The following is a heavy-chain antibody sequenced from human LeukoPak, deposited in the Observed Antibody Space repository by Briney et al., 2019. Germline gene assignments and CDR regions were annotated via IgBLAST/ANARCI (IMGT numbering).Heavy chain of an antibody. CDR3: AVMSVWFGETH. CDR1: GFTFSSYE. D-gene: IGHD3-10*01. J-gene: IGHJ4*02. V-gene: IGHV3-48*03. CDR2: ISSSGSTI. Sequence: SGGSLRLSCAASGFTFSSYEMNWVRQAPGKGLGWVSYISSSGSTIYYADSVKGRFTISRDNAKNSLYLQMNSLRAEDTAVYYCAVMSVWFGETHWGQGTLVTVSS.